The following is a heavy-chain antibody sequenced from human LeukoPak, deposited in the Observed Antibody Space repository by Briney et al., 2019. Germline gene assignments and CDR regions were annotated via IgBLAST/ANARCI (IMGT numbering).Heavy chain of an antibody. J-gene: IGHJ4*02. CDR2: ISAYNGNT. CDR3: AGDLYYYDSSGYSDADY. D-gene: IGHD3-22*01. CDR1: GYTFTSYG. Sequence: ASVKVSCKASGYTFTSYGISWVRQAPGQGLEWMGWISAYNGNTNYTQKLQGRVTMTTDTSTSTAYMELRSLRSDDTAVYYCAGDLYYYDSSGYSDADYWGQGTLVTVSS. V-gene: IGHV1-18*01.